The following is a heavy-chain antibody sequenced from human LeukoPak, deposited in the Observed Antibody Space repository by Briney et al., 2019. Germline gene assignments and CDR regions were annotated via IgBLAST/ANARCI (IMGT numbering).Heavy chain of an antibody. D-gene: IGHD5-18*01. CDR3: ARDVSDSYGPPKHYYFDY. J-gene: IGHJ4*02. V-gene: IGHV1-2*02. CDR1: GYTFTGHY. Sequence: ASVKVSCKASGYTFTGHYMHWVRQAPGQGLEWMGWIHPNSGGTNYAQKFQGRVTMTRDTSISTAYMELSRLRSDDTAVYYCARDVSDSYGPPKHYYFDYWGQGTLVTVSS. CDR2: IHPNSGGT.